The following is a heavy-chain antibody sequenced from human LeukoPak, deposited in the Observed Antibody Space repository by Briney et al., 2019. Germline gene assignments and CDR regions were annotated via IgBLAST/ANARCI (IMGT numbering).Heavy chain of an antibody. CDR2: IYYGGVT. CDR3: ANPIAAGGQNWFDS. V-gene: IGHV4-59*08. CDR1: GGSISGYY. D-gene: IGHD6-13*01. J-gene: IGHJ5*01. Sequence: PSEILSLTCTVSGGSISGYYWSWLRQPPGKGLEWIGYIYYGGVTKYNPSLTSRVTISVDTSKNQFSLKLSSVTAADTAVYYCANPIAAGGQNWFDSWGQGILVTVSS.